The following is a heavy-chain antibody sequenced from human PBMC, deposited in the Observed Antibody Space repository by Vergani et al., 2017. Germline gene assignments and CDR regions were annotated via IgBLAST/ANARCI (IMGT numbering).Heavy chain of an antibody. CDR2: VSFRGDT. D-gene: IGHD6-19*01. Sequence: QLQLQESGPGLVKPSETLSLTCTVSGASVNSYYWSWIRQPPGKGLEWMGYVSFRGDTLYDPSVKGRMTISLNTSSNQFSLTLTSVTAADTAVYYCASDTHSGQRADRWGQGILVTVTS. J-gene: IGHJ5*02. V-gene: IGHV4-59*02. CDR3: ASDTHSGQRADR. CDR1: GASVNSYY.